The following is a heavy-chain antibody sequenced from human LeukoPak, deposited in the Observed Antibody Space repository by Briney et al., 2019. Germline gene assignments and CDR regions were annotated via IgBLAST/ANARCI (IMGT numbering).Heavy chain of an antibody. J-gene: IGHJ4*02. CDR1: GFTFDDYA. D-gene: IGHD3-10*01. CDR3: AKGSSGSYYKGIYYFDY. V-gene: IGHV3-9*03. CDR2: ISWNSGSI. Sequence: GGSLRLSCAASGFTFDDYAMHWVRQAPGKGLEWVSGISWNSGSIGYADSVKGRFTISRDNAKNSLYLQMNSLRAEDMALYYCAKGSSGSYYKGIYYFDYWGQGTLVTVSS.